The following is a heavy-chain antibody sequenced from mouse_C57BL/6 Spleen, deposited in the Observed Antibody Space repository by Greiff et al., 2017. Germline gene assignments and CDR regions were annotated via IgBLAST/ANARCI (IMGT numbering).Heavy chain of an antibody. CDR2: IYPGDGDT. Sequence: QVQLQQSGAELVKPGASVNISCKASGYAFSSYWMNWVKQRPGKGLEWIGQIYPGDGDTNYNGKFKGKATLTADKSSSTAYMQLSSLTSEDSAVYFCARSYYYGSSYDYAMDYWGQGTSVTVSS. D-gene: IGHD1-1*01. CDR1: GYAFSSYW. CDR3: ARSYYYGSSYDYAMDY. J-gene: IGHJ4*01. V-gene: IGHV1-80*01.